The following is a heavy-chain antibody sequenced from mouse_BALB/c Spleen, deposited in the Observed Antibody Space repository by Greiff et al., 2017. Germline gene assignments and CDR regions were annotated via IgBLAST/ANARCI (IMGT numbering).Heavy chain of an antibody. CDR1: GYTFTSYW. V-gene: IGHV1S41*01. Sequence: DLVKPGASVKLSCKATGYTFTSYWINWLKQRPGQGLVWMERIVPGSGSTYYNEMFKGKATLTVDTSSNTAYIQLSSLSSEDSTVYICARSFYSNSFAYWGQGTLVTVSA. CDR2: IVPGSGST. D-gene: IGHD2-5*01. J-gene: IGHJ3*01. CDR3: ARSFYSNSFAY.